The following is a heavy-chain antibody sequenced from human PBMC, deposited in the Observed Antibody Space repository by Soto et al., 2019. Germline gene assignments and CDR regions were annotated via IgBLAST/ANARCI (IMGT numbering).Heavy chain of an antibody. CDR3: ARAHCGGDCYSGVDY. Sequence: QVQLVQSGAEVKKPGASVKVSCKASGYTFTGYYMHWVRQAPGQGLEWMGWINPNSGGTNYAQKFQGWVTMTRDTSLSTADMELGRLRSDDTAVYYGARAHCGGDCYSGVDYWGQGTLVTVSS. J-gene: IGHJ4*02. CDR1: GYTFTGYY. CDR2: INPNSGGT. D-gene: IGHD2-21*02. V-gene: IGHV1-2*04.